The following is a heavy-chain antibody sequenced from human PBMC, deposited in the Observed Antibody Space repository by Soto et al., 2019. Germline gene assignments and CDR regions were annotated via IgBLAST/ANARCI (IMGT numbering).Heavy chain of an antibody. D-gene: IGHD1-26*01. Sequence: QVQLVQSGAEVMKPGASVRVSCKASGYSFTTYGISWVRQAPGQGLEYMGWISVYNGDTNYAQKLQGRVTMTTDTATSTAYMDLRSLRSDDTAIYYCARDRRDSVADRRSFDVWGQGTMITVSS. CDR3: ARDRRDSVADRRSFDV. J-gene: IGHJ3*01. V-gene: IGHV1-18*01. CDR1: GYSFTTYG. CDR2: ISVYNGDT.